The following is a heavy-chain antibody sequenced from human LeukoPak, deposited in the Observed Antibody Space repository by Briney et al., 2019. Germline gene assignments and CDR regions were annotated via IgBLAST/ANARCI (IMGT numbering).Heavy chain of an antibody. Sequence: PGGSLRLSCAASGFTFSSYAMHWVRQAPDKGLEWVAVISYDGSNKYYADSVKGRFTISRDNSKNTLYLQMNSLRAEDTAVYYCARAPPYCSGGSCYLDYWGQGTLVTVSS. CDR1: GFTFSSYA. J-gene: IGHJ4*02. CDR3: ARAPPYCSGGSCYLDY. D-gene: IGHD2-15*01. CDR2: ISYDGSNK. V-gene: IGHV3-30-3*01.